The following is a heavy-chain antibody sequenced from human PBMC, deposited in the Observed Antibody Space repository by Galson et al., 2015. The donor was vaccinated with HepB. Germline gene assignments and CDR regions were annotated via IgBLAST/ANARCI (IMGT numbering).Heavy chain of an antibody. D-gene: IGHD5-18*01. J-gene: IGHJ6*02. V-gene: IGHV3-21*01. Sequence: SLRLSCAASGFTFSTYSMDWVRQAPGKGLEWVSSISSSSSYIYYADSVKGRFTISRDNAKNSLYQQMNSLRAEDTAVYYCARDLRRPRDTWIQLWVLYGVDVWGQGTTVTVSS. CDR2: ISSSSSYI. CDR1: GFTFSTYS. CDR3: ARDLRRPRDTWIQLWVLYGVDV.